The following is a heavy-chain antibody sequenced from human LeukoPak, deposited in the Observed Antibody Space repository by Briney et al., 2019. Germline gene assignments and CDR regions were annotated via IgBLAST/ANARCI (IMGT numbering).Heavy chain of an antibody. CDR2: ISWNSGSI. CDR3: AKDIRLVGATVFDY. D-gene: IGHD1-26*01. J-gene: IGHJ4*02. CDR1: GFSFEDYT. Sequence: GGSLRLSCAASGFSFEDYTMHWVRQAPGKGLEWVSGISWNSGSIVYADSVKGRFTISRDNAKNSLYLQMNSLRAEDTALYYCAKDIRLVGATVFDYWGQGTLVTVSS. V-gene: IGHV3-9*01.